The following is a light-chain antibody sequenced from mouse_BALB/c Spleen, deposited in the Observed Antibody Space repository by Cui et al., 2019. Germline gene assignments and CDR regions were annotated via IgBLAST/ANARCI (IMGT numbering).Light chain of an antibody. J-gene: IGKJ2*01. V-gene: IGKV4-80*01. CDR1: SSVSY. CDR2: STS. Sequence: QIVLTQSPAIMSASLGEEITLTCSASSSVSYMHWYQQKSGTSPKLLIYSTSNRASGVPSRFSGSGSGTFYSLTISSVEAEDAADYYCHQWSTHTFGGGTKLEIK. CDR3: HQWSTHT.